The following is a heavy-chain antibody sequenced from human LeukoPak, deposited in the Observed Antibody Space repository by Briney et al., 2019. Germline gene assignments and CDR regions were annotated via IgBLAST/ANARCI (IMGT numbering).Heavy chain of an antibody. CDR2: INHSGST. V-gene: IGHV4-34*01. J-gene: IGHJ4*02. D-gene: IGHD5-12*01. Sequence: PSETLSLTCAVYGGSFTGHYWSWIRQPPGKGLEWIGEINHSGSTNYNPSLKSRVTISVDTSKNQFSLKLSSVTAADTAVYYCASKVATNFDYWGQGTLVTVSS. CDR3: ASKVATNFDY. CDR1: GGSFTGHY.